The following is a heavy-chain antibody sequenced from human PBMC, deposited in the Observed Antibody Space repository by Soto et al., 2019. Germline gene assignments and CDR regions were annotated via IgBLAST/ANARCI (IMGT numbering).Heavy chain of an antibody. CDR2: ISAYNGNT. V-gene: IGHV1-18*01. CDR1: GYTFTSYG. CDR3: ARDAVYYDRGRTGMRDAFDI. D-gene: IGHD3-22*01. Sequence: QVQLVQPGAEVKKPGASVKVSCKASGYTFTSYGISWVRQAPGQGLEWMGWISAYNGNTNYAQKLQGRVTMTTDTSTSTAYMELRSLSSDDTAVYYCARDAVYYDRGRTGMRDAFDIWGQGTMVTVSS. J-gene: IGHJ3*02.